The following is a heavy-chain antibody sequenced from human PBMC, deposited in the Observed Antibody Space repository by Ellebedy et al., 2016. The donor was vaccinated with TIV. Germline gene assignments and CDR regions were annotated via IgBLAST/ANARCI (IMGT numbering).Heavy chain of an antibody. CDR1: GGTFSNSA. V-gene: IGHV1-69*04. Sequence: ASVKVSCKASGGTFSNSAISWVRQAPGQGLEWMGRIIPILGITNYAQKFQGRVTITADKSMNTAYMELSSLRSEDTALYYCAMTTVTPGGGFDIWGQGTMVTVSS. D-gene: IGHD4-17*01. J-gene: IGHJ3*02. CDR2: IIPILGIT. CDR3: AMTTVTPGGGFDI.